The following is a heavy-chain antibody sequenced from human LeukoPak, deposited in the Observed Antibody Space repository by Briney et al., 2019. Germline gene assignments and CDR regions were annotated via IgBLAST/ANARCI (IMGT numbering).Heavy chain of an antibody. Sequence: PGGSLRLSCAASGLTFDVYAVHWFRQAPGKGLNWFPGITWSNGEIAYADSVKGRFTISRDNAKNSLYLQMNSLRTEDTAVYYCAKSLRNGSGWASDYWGQGTLVTVSS. CDR3: AKSLRNGSGWASDY. CDR1: GLTFDVYA. V-gene: IGHV3-9*01. D-gene: IGHD6-19*01. CDR2: ITWSNGEI. J-gene: IGHJ4*02.